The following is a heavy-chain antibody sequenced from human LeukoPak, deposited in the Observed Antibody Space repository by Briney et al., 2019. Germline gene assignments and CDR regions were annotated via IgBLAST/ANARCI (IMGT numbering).Heavy chain of an antibody. CDR2: INPNSGDT. CDR1: GYTFTGYY. V-gene: IGHV1-2*02. J-gene: IGHJ4*02. CDR3: ARKGDYFDY. Sequence: GASVKVSCKASGYTFTGYYIHWVRQAPGQGLEWLGWINPNSGDTNYAQNFQGRVTMTRDTSTSTVYMELSSLRSEDTAVCYCARKGDYFDYWGQGTLVTVSS.